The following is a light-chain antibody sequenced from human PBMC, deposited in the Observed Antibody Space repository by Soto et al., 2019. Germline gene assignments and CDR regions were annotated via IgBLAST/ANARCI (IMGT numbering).Light chain of an antibody. J-gene: IGKJ3*01. Sequence: DIQMTQSPSTLSASVGDRVTITCRASQSISSWLAWYQQKPGKAPKLLIYKASSLESGVPSRFSGSGSGTEFSLTISSLQPDVFATYYCQHYNTYSGTFGPGTKVDIK. V-gene: IGKV1-5*03. CDR3: QHYNTYSGT. CDR2: KAS. CDR1: QSISSW.